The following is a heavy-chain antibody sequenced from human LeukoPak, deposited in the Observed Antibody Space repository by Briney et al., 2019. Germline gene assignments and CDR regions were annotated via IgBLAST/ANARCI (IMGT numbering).Heavy chain of an antibody. V-gene: IGHV4-4*07. CDR1: GNSFGDYY. CDR2: IYTSGST. D-gene: IGHD5-18*01. CDR3: AREAAMGSIDY. Sequence: SETLSLTCTVSGNSFGDYYWSWIRQPAGKGLEWIGRIYTSGSTTYNPSLKSRVTMSVDTSKSQFSLNLMSVTAADTAVYYCAREAAMGSIDYWGQGTLVTVSS. J-gene: IGHJ4*02.